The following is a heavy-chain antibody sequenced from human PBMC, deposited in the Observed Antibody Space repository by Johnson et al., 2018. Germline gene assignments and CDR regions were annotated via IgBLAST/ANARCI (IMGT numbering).Heavy chain of an antibody. Sequence: QVQLVQSGAEVKKPGASVKVSCKASGYTFTSYDINWVRQATGQGLEWMGWMNPNRGNTGYAQKFQGRVTMTRNTSISTAYMELSSLRSEDTAVYYCARGGVYYDSSGYYDAFDIWGQGTMVTVSS. CDR3: ARGGVYYDSSGYYDAFDI. CDR1: GYTFTSYD. J-gene: IGHJ3*02. V-gene: IGHV1-8*01. D-gene: IGHD3-22*01. CDR2: MNPNRGNT.